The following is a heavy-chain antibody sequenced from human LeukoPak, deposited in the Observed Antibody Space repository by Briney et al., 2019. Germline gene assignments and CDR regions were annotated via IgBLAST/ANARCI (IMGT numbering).Heavy chain of an antibody. Sequence: ASVKVSCKASGYTFTSYGISWVRQAPGQGLEWMGWISAYNGNTNYAQKLQGRVTMTTDTSTSTAYMELRSLRSDDTAVYYCASGDDYGDYFPSFDYWGQGTLVTVCS. D-gene: IGHD4-17*01. CDR2: ISAYNGNT. CDR3: ASGDDYGDYFPSFDY. J-gene: IGHJ4*02. CDR1: GYTFTSYG. V-gene: IGHV1-18*01.